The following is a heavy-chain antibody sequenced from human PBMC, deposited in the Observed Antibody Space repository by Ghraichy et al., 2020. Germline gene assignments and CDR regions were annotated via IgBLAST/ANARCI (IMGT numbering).Heavy chain of an antibody. J-gene: IGHJ4*02. Sequence: SETLSLTCTVSGGSISSYYWSWIRQPPGKGLEWIGYIYYSGSTNYNPSLKSRVTISVDTSKNQFSLKLSSVTAADTAVYYCARESGVFDFDYWGQGTLVTVSS. V-gene: IGHV4-59*01. CDR1: GGSISSYY. CDR3: ARESGVFDFDY. CDR2: IYYSGST.